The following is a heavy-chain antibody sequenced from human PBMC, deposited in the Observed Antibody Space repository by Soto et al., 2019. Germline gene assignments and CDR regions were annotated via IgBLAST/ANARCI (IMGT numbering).Heavy chain of an antibody. CDR3: ASHPLTIFGVVSDY. D-gene: IGHD3-3*01. Sequence: GGSLRLSCAASGFTFSSYSMNWVRQAPGKGLEWVSYISSSSSTIYYADSVKGRFTISRDNAKNSLYLQMNSLRDEDTAVYYCASHPLTIFGVVSDYWGQGTLVTVSS. CDR2: ISSSSSTI. V-gene: IGHV3-48*02. J-gene: IGHJ4*02. CDR1: GFTFSSYS.